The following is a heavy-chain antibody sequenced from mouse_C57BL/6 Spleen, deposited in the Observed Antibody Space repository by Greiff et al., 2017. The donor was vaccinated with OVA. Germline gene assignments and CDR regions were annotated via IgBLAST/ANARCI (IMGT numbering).Heavy chain of an antibody. Sequence: QVQLQQSGAELVRPGTSVKVSCKASGYAFTNYLIEWVKQRPGQGLEWIGVINPGSGGTNYNEQFKGKATLTADTSSRTAYMQLSSLPSEDAAVYFCAGGGGVWYFDVWGTGTTVTVSS. V-gene: IGHV1-54*01. CDR3: AGGGGVWYFDV. CDR1: GYAFTNYL. CDR2: INPGSGGT. J-gene: IGHJ1*03.